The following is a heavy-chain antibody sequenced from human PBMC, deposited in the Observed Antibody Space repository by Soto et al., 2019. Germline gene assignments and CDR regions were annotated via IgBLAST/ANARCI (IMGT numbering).Heavy chain of an antibody. CDR3: AREGSSSSPYYYGMDV. CDR1: GFTFSGYS. D-gene: IGHD6-6*01. Sequence: GGDLRLSCAASGFTFSGYSMNWVRQAPGKGLEWVSYISSSSSTIYYADSVKGRFTISRDNAKNSLYLQMNSLRDEDTAVYYCAREGSSSSPYYYGMDVWGQGTTVTVSS. J-gene: IGHJ6*02. V-gene: IGHV3-48*02. CDR2: ISSSSSTI.